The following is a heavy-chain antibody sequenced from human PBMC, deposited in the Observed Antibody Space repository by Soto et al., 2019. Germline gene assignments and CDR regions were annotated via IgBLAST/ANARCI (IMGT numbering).Heavy chain of an antibody. V-gene: IGHV3-53*01. CDR2: IYSGTNT. D-gene: IGHD3-3*01. J-gene: IGHJ6*02. Sequence: PGGSLRLSCAASGISISSSYMSWVRQAPGKGLEWVSLIYSGTNTYYEVSVKGRFTISRDNSKNTLYLQMNRLRAEDTAVYYCARASDLLHAYFGMDVWGQGTTVTVSS. CDR1: GISISSSY. CDR3: ARASDLLHAYFGMDV.